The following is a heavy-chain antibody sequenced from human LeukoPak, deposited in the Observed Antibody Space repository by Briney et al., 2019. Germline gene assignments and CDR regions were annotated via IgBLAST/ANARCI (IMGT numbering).Heavy chain of an antibody. D-gene: IGHD3-9*01. Sequence: GGSLRLSCAASGFTFSSYAMSWVRQAPGKGLEWVSAISGSGGSTYYADSVKGRFTISRDNSKNTLYLQMNSLRAEDTAVYYCARLPRGDILTGPTGWFDPWGQGTLVTVSS. J-gene: IGHJ5*02. CDR1: GFTFSSYA. CDR2: ISGSGGST. CDR3: ARLPRGDILTGPTGWFDP. V-gene: IGHV3-23*01.